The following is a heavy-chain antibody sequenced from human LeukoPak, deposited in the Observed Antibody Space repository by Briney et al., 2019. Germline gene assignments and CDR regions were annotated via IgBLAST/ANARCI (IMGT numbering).Heavy chain of an antibody. V-gene: IGHV1-69*13. Sequence: GASVKASCKASGGTFSSYAISWVRQAPGQGLEWMGGIIPIFGTANYAQKFQGRVTITADESTSTAYMELSSLRSEDTAVYYCARDRDIVVVVAATGYSYAYSMDVWGQGTTVTVSS. D-gene: IGHD2-15*01. J-gene: IGHJ6*02. CDR1: GGTFSSYA. CDR2: IIPIFGTA. CDR3: ARDRDIVVVVAATGYSYAYSMDV.